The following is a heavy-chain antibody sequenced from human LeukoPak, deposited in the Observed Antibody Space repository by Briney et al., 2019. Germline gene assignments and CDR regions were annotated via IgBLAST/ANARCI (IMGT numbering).Heavy chain of an antibody. CDR2: TYSSGST. D-gene: IGHD1-14*01. V-gene: IGHV4-59*02. J-gene: IGHJ3*02. CDR1: GGSVSGYY. Sequence: SETLSLTCTVSGGSVSGYYWSWIRQPPGKGLEWIGDTYSSGSTTYNPSLKSRVTISLDTSKNQFSLKLTSVTAADTAVYHCARGANHDHSGLDVFDIWGQGTMVTVSS. CDR3: ARGANHDHSGLDVFDI.